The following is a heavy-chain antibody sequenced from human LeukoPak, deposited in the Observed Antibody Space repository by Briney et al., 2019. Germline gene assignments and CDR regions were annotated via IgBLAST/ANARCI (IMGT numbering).Heavy chain of an antibody. J-gene: IGHJ5*02. D-gene: IGHD2-8*02. V-gene: IGHV3-30*03. CDR2: ISYDGGST. Sequence: GGSLRLSCAASGFTFSSYWMSWVRQAPGKGLEWVAMISYDGGSTYYADSVKGRFIISRDSSNNAVYLQMNSLRTEHSALYYCARAWASGVWCNWFGPWGQGTRVTVSS. CDR3: ARAWASGVWCNWFGP. CDR1: GFTFSSYW.